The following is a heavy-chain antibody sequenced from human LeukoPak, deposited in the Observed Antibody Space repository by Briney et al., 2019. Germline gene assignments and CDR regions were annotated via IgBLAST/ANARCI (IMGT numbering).Heavy chain of an antibody. CDR3: AKDPSIVGAANWFDP. CDR2: ISGSGDNT. D-gene: IGHD1-26*01. CDR1: GFTFSSYA. Sequence: GGSLRLSCAASGFTFSSYAMSWVRQAPGKGLEWVSIISGSGDNTYYADSMKGRFTISRDNSKNTLYLQMNSLRAEDTAVYYCAKDPSIVGAANWFDPWGQGTLVTVPS. V-gene: IGHV3-23*01. J-gene: IGHJ5*02.